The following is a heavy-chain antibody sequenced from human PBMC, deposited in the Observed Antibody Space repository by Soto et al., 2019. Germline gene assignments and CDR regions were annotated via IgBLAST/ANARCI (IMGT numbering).Heavy chain of an antibody. Sequence: EVHLLESGGGLVQPGGSLRLSCAASGFTFSSYAISWVRQAPGKGLEWVSAISGSGGSTYYADSVKGRFTISSDHSKNTLYLQMHSLRAEDTAVYYCAKDWLPLSGGYYYGMDVWGQGTTVTVSS. CDR2: ISGSGGST. CDR3: AKDWLPLSGGYYYGMDV. V-gene: IGHV3-23*01. D-gene: IGHD5-12*01. CDR1: GFTFSSYA. J-gene: IGHJ6*02.